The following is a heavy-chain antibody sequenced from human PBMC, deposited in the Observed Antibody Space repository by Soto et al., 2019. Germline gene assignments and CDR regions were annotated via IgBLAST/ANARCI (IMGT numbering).Heavy chain of an antibody. J-gene: IGHJ6*02. D-gene: IGHD3-9*01. Sequence: GESLKISCKGSGYSFTSYWIGWVRQMPGKGLEWMGIIYPGDSDTRYSPSLQGQVTISADKSISTAYLQWSSLKASDTAMYYCARSHRLSGLTGPYYGMDVWGQGTTVTVSS. CDR1: GYSFTSYW. CDR3: ARSHRLSGLTGPYYGMDV. V-gene: IGHV5-51*01. CDR2: IYPGDSDT.